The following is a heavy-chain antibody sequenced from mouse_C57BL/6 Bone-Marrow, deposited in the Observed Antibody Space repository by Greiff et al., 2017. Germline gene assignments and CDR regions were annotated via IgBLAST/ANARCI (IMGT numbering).Heavy chain of an antibody. CDR3: TSFYRNSDY. Sequence: VQLQQSGAELVRPGASVKLSCTASGFNIKDDYMHWVKQRPEQGLEWIGWIDPENGDTEYASKFQGKATITADTSSNTAYLQLSSLTSEDTAVSYCTSFYRNSDYWGQGTTLTVSS. V-gene: IGHV14-4*01. CDR2: IDPENGDT. J-gene: IGHJ2*01. D-gene: IGHD2-12*01. CDR1: GFNIKDDY.